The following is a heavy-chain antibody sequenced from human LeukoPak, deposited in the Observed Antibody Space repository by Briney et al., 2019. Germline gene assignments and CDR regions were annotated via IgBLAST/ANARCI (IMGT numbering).Heavy chain of an antibody. J-gene: IGHJ6*03. D-gene: IGHD6-13*01. Sequence: SETLSLTCTVAGGSIISTTYYWGWIRQPPGEGLEWIGSIDYSGSTYYNPSLKSRVTISLDTSKNQFSLNLSSVTAADTAVYSCARASGSSWYERRLHAYYYYMDVWGKGTTVTVSS. CDR3: ARASGSSWYERRLHAYYYYMDV. V-gene: IGHV4-39*07. CDR1: GGSIISTTYY. CDR2: IDYSGST.